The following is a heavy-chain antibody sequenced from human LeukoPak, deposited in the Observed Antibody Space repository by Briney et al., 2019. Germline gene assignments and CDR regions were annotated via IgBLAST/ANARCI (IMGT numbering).Heavy chain of an antibody. CDR1: GFTFRNAW. J-gene: IGHJ4*02. V-gene: IGHV3-15*01. CDR2: IKSKTDREIT. Sequence: GGSLRLSCGTSGFTFRNAWMSLVRQAPGKGLEWVGRIKSKTDREITDNAAAGKGRFTISRDDSKNAPEMQQNSIKSHDTAVYYCTTDGPAVVDYWGQGTLVTVSS. CDR3: TTDGPAVVDY.